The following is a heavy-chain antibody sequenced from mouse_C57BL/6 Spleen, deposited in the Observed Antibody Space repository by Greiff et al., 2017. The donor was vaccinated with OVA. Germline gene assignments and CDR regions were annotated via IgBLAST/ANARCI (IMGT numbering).Heavy chain of an antibody. CDR1: GFTFSSYA. Sequence: EVMLVESGEGLVKPGGSLKLSCAASGFTFSSYAMSWVRQTPEKRLEWVAYISSGGDYIYYADTVKGRFNISRDNARNTLYLQMSSLKSEDTAMYYCTRDTAGSFDYWGQGTTLTVSS. J-gene: IGHJ2*01. CDR2: ISSGGDYI. CDR3: TRDTAGSFDY. D-gene: IGHD1-2*01. V-gene: IGHV5-9-1*02.